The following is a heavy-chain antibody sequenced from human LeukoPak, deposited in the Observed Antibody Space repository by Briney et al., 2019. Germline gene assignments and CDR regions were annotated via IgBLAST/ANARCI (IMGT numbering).Heavy chain of an antibody. D-gene: IGHD3-10*01. CDR2: IYPGDSET. CDR1: GYSFSTYW. J-gene: IGHJ4*02. V-gene: IGHV5-51*01. Sequence: RGESLKISCKGSGYSFSTYWIAWVRQMPERGLEWMGIIYPGDSETSYNPSFQGQVTISADKSTRTACLQWGSLKASDTAIYYCARRQAWGSGSYYFFDYWGQGTLVTVSS. CDR3: ARRQAWGSGSYYFFDY.